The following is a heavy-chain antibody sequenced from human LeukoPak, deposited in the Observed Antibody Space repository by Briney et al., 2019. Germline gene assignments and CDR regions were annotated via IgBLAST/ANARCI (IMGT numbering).Heavy chain of an antibody. CDR1: GGSISGSY. Sequence: SETLSLTCTVAGGSISGSYWSWIRQPPGKGLEWIAYMYNSGSTNYNPSLKSRVTISIDTSRNQFSLKLSSLTAADTAIYYCARGIESYGDYGYWGQGILVTVSS. D-gene: IGHD4-17*01. V-gene: IGHV4-59*01. CDR2: MYNSGST. CDR3: ARGIESYGDYGY. J-gene: IGHJ4*02.